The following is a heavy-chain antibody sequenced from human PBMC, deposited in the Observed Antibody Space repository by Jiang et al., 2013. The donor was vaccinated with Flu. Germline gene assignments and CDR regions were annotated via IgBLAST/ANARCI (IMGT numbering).Heavy chain of an antibody. CDR1: GFVFDDYG. V-gene: IGHV3-9*01. CDR3: CKESIPTSGSDFADFYYYFVDV. D-gene: IGHD3-10*01. J-gene: IGHJ6*03. CDR2: ISCNGGHR. Sequence: QLLESGGGLVQPGRSLRLSCAASGFVFDDYGMHWVRQAPGKGLEWVAGISCNGGHRAYADSVQGRFTVSRDNAQSSLYLQMDSLRPEDTAFYYCCKESIPTSGSDFADFYYYFVDVWGKGTTVTVSS.